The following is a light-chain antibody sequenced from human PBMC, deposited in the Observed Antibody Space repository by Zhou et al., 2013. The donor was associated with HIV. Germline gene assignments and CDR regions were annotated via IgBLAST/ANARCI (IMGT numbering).Light chain of an antibody. V-gene: IGKV3D-20*02. CDR3: QHRSNWPQT. CDR1: QSVSSTY. J-gene: IGKJ1*01. CDR2: DAS. Sequence: EIVLTQSPGTLSLSPGERATLSCRASQSVSSTYLAWYQQKPGQAPRLLIYDASTRATGIPDRFSGSGSGTDFVLTISGLEPEDFAVYYCQHRSNWPQTFGQGTKVEIK.